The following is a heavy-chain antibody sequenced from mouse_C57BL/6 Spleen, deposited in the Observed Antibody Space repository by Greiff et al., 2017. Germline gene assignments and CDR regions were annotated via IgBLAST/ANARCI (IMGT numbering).Heavy chain of an antibody. CDR2: ISYDGSN. V-gene: IGHV3-6*01. D-gene: IGHD4-1*01. CDR3: ARGTKTGTLDY. CDR1: GYSITSGYY. Sequence: DVKLVESGPGLVKPSQSLSLTCSVTGYSITSGYYWNWIRQFPGNKLEWMGYISYDGSNNYNPSLKNRISITRDTSKNQFFLKLNSVTTEDTATYYCARGTKTGTLDYWGQGTTLTVSS. J-gene: IGHJ2*01.